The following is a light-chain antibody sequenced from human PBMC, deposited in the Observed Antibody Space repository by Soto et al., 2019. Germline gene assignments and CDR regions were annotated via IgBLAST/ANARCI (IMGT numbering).Light chain of an antibody. J-gene: IGKJ1*01. CDR1: QTISSW. Sequence: DIQMTQSPSTLSGSVGDRVTITCRASQTISSWLAWYQQKPGKAPKLLIYKASTLKSGVPSRFSGSASGTEFTLTISSLQPDDFATYYCQHCNSYSEAFGQGTKVDLK. V-gene: IGKV1-5*03. CDR3: QHCNSYSEA. CDR2: KAS.